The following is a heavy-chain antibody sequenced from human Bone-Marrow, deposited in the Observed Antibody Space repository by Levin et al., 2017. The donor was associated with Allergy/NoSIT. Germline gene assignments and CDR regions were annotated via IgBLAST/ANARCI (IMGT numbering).Heavy chain of an antibody. D-gene: IGHD6-13*01. CDR3: ARGIASGGKTYYYYYMDV. CDR2: INPNTGGT. CDR1: GYIFTDYY. V-gene: IGHV1-2*02. J-gene: IGHJ6*03. Sequence: ASVKVSCKASGYIFTDYYMHWVRQAPGQGLEWMGWINPNTGGTSYSQNFQGRVTMTRDTSISTVYMDLSSLRSDDTAVYYCARGIASGGKTYYYYYMDVWGRGTTVAVSS.